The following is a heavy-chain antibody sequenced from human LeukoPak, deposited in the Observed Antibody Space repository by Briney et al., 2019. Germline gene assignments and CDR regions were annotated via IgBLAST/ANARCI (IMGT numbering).Heavy chain of an antibody. Sequence: KTGESLKISCKGSGYSFTNYWIGWVRQMPGKGLEWMGIIYSGDSQTKYSPSFQGRVIISADNSISTAYLQWSSLEASDTAMYYCARRARDLLGATNYFDYWGQGTLVTVSS. CDR2: IYSGDSQT. D-gene: IGHD1-26*01. CDR3: ARRARDLLGATNYFDY. V-gene: IGHV5-51*01. CDR1: GYSFTNYW. J-gene: IGHJ4*02.